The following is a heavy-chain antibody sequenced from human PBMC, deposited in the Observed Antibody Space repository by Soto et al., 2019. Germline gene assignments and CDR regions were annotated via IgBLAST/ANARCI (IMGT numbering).Heavy chain of an antibody. J-gene: IGHJ6*02. V-gene: IGHV1-69*13. CDR2: IIPIFGTA. Sequence: SVKVSCKASGGTFSSYAISWVRQAPGQGLEWMGGIIPIFGTANYAQKFQGRVTITADESTSTAYMELSSLRSEDTAVYYCESSEYSSSSRGMDVWGQGTTVTVSS. CDR1: GGTFSSYA. CDR3: ESSEYSSSSRGMDV. D-gene: IGHD6-6*01.